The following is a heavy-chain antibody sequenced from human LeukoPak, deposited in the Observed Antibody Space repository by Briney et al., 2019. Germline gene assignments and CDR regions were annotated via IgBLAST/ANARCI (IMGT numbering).Heavy chain of an antibody. CDR2: INHSGST. V-gene: IGHV4-34*01. Sequence: PSETLSLTCAVYGGSFSGYYWSWIRQPPGKGLEWIGEINHSGSTNYNPSLKSRVTISVDTSKNQFSLKLSSVTAADTAVYYCARGRKMGRGYSYGHFDYWGQGTLVTVSS. J-gene: IGHJ4*02. CDR3: ARGRKMGRGYSYGHFDY. D-gene: IGHD5-18*01. CDR1: GGSFSGYY.